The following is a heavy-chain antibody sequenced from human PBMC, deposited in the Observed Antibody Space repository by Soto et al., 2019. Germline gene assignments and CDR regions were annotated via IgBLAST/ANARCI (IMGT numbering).Heavy chain of an antibody. V-gene: IGHV3-23*01. D-gene: IGHD3-3*02. CDR1: GFTFSSYA. Sequence: CAASGFTFSSYAMSWVRQAPGKGLEWVSAISGSGGSTYYADSVKGRFTISRDNSKNTLYLQMNSLRAEDTAVYYCAKGLAGPDAFDIWGQGTMVTVSS. CDR2: ISGSGGST. J-gene: IGHJ3*02. CDR3: AKGLAGPDAFDI.